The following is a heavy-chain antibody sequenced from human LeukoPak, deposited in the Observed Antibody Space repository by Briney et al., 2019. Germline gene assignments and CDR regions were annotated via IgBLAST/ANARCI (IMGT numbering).Heavy chain of an antibody. CDR1: GYTFTSYY. V-gene: IGHV1-46*01. CDR2: INPSGGST. Sequence: GASVKVSCKASGYTFTSYYMHWVRQAPGQGLEWMGIINPSGGSTSYAQKFQGRVTMTRDTSTSTVYMELSSLRSEDTAVYYCARTQDLYCSSTSCNGAAYYYGMDVWGQGTMVTVSS. J-gene: IGHJ6*02. CDR3: ARTQDLYCSSTSCNGAAYYYGMDV. D-gene: IGHD2-2*01.